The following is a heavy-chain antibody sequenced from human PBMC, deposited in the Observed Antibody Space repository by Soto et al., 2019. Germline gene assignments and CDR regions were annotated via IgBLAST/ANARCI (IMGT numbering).Heavy chain of an antibody. J-gene: IGHJ6*02. D-gene: IGHD2-2*01. CDR2: INPNSGGT. Sequence: GASVKVSCKASGYTFTGYYMHWVRQAPGQGLEWMGWINPNSGGTNYAQKFQGWVTMTRDTSISTAYMELSRLRSDDTAVYYCARDQGGYCSSTSCFPTDYYYYGMAVWGQGTTVTGSS. CDR3: ARDQGGYCSSTSCFPTDYYYYGMAV. V-gene: IGHV1-2*04. CDR1: GYTFTGYY.